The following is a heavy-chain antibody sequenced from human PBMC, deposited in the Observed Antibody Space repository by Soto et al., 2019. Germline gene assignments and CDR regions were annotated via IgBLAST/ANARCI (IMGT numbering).Heavy chain of an antibody. CDR1: GYTFTSYY. CDR2: INPSGGST. J-gene: IGHJ6*02. CDR3: AGDLGPEYYESLTGYSSAGYYYYGMDV. V-gene: IGHV1-46*01. D-gene: IGHD3-9*01. Sequence: RASVKVSCKASGYTFTSYYMHWVRQAPGQGLEWMGIINPSGGSTSYAQKFQGRVTMTRDTSTSTVYMELSSLRSEDTAVYYCAGDLGPEYYESLTGYSSAGYYYYGMDVWGQGTTVTVCS.